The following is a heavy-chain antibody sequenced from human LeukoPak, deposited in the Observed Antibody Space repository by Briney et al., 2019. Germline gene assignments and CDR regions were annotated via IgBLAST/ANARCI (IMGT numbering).Heavy chain of an antibody. D-gene: IGHD1-26*01. Sequence: GGSLRLSCAASGFTSSSYAMSWVRQAPRKGLEWVSGISDSGDITYYADSVKGRFTISRDNSKNTLYVQMNSLRVEDTAVYYCAKDRRGGSYYAATLDIWGQGTMVTVSS. V-gene: IGHV3-23*01. J-gene: IGHJ3*02. CDR3: AKDRRGGSYYAATLDI. CDR1: GFTSSSYA. CDR2: ISDSGDIT.